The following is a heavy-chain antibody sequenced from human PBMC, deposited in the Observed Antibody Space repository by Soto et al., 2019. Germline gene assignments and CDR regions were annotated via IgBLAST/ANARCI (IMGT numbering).Heavy chain of an antibody. V-gene: IGHV3-21*01. J-gene: IGHJ6*03. Sequence: GSLRLSCAASGFTFSSYSMNWVRQAPGKGLEWVSSISSSSSYIYYADSVKGRFTISRDNAKNSLYLQMNSLRAEDTAVYYCARANERRDYYYYMDVWGKGTTVTVSS. D-gene: IGHD1-1*01. CDR3: ARANERRDYYYYMDV. CDR1: GFTFSSYS. CDR2: ISSSSSYI.